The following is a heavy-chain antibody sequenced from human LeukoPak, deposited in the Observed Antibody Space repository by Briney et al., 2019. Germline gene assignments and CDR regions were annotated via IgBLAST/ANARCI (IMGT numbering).Heavy chain of an antibody. CDR1: GFTFSSYS. CDR2: ISSSSSYI. J-gene: IGHJ3*02. D-gene: IGHD5-12*01. Sequence: PGGSLRLSCAASGFTFSSYSMNWVRQAPGKGLEWVSSISSSSSYIYYADSVEGRFTISRDNAKNSLYLQMNSLRAEDTAVYYCARDSRSGSDFPDAFDIWGQGTTVTVYS. CDR3: ARDSRSGSDFPDAFDI. V-gene: IGHV3-21*01.